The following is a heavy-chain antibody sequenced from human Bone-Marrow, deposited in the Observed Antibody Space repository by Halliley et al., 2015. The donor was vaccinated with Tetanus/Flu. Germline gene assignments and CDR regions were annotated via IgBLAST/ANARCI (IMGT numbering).Heavy chain of an antibody. D-gene: IGHD1-20*01. CDR3: ARGEITATTMGGFWFDP. CDR2: ISSGGTDT. V-gene: IGHV3-11*05. J-gene: IGHJ5*02. Sequence: YISSGGTDTNYADSVKGRFTISRDNAKNSLFLQMNSLRAEDTAVYYCARGEITATTMGGFWFDPWGQGTLVTVSS.